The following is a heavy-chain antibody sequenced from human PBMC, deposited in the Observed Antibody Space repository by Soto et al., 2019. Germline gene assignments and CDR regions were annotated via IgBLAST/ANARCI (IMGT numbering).Heavy chain of an antibody. CDR3: ARDRGHFGVVMGYYYGMDV. CDR2: ISYDGSNK. J-gene: IGHJ6*02. CDR1: GFTFSSYA. Sequence: QVQLVESGGGVVQPGRSLRLSCAASGFTFSSYAMHWVRQAPGKGLEWVAVISYDGSNKYYADSVKGRFTISRDNSKNTLYLQMNSLRAEDTAVYYCARDRGHFGVVMGYYYGMDVWGQGTTVTVSS. V-gene: IGHV3-30-3*01. D-gene: IGHD3-3*01.